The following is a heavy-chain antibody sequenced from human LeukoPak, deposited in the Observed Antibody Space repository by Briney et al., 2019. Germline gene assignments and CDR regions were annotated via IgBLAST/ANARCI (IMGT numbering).Heavy chain of an antibody. CDR2: IYYSEST. V-gene: IGHV4-39*01. D-gene: IGHD2-15*01. J-gene: IGHJ5*02. CDR3: ARQTIVVVEVGWFDP. Sequence: PSETLSLTCTVPGGSISSSSYYWGWIRQPPGKGLEWIGSIYYSESTHYNPSLKSRVTISVDTSKNQFSLRLSSVTAADTAVYYCARQTIVVVEVGWFDPWGQGTLVTVSS. CDR1: GGSISSSSYY.